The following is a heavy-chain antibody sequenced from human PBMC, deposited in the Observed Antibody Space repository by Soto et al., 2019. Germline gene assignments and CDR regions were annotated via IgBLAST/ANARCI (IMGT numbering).Heavy chain of an antibody. CDR3: AYCGYFSSSWFPDY. J-gene: IGHJ4*02. V-gene: IGHV2-5*02. D-gene: IGHD6-13*01. CDR1: GFSLTTNGVG. Sequence: QITLKESGPSLEKPTQTLTLTCTFSGFSLTTNGVGVGWIRQSPAEALEWLALIYWDDDKHYSPSLKSRLTITKDTAKNQVVGTMTKLGPVDTGTYYCAYCGYFSSSWFPDYWGQGTLVKVS. CDR2: IYWDDDK.